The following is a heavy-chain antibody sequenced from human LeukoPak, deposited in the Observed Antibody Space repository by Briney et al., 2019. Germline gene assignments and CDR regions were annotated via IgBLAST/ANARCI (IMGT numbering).Heavy chain of an antibody. J-gene: IGHJ4*02. V-gene: IGHV3-7*01. CDR1: GFTFSSYW. CDR2: IKQDGSEK. Sequence: GGSLRLSCAASGFTFSSYWMSWVRQAPGKGLEWVANIKQDGSEKYYVDSVKGRFTISRDNAKNSLYLQMNSLRAEDTAVYYCARVPAYGSGSYGGYWGQGTLVTVSS. CDR3: ARVPAYGSGSYGGY. D-gene: IGHD3-10*01.